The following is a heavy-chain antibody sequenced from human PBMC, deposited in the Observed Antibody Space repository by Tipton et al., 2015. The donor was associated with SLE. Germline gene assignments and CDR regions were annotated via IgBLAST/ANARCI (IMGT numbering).Heavy chain of an antibody. V-gene: IGHV4-31*03. D-gene: IGHD1-26*01. CDR3: ARGPIEGYYYYYMDV. J-gene: IGHJ6*03. Sequence: TLSLTCTVSGVSINSGAYYWSWIRQHPGKGLEWIGYIYYTGTTYYNPSLKSRITISLDTSRNQFSLKLSSVTAADTAVYYCARGPIEGYYYYYMDVWGKGTTVTVSS. CDR1: GVSINSGAYY. CDR2: IYYTGTT.